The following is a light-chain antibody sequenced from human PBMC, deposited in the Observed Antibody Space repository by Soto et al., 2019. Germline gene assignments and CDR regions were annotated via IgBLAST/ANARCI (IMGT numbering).Light chain of an antibody. Sequence: ALTQPASVSGSPGQSITISCTGTSSDVGGYNYVSWYQQHPGKAPKLMIYEVSNRPSGVSNRFSGSKSGNTASLTISGLQAEDEADYYCSSYTSSSTRVFGGGTKLTVL. J-gene: IGLJ3*02. CDR2: EVS. V-gene: IGLV2-14*01. CDR1: SSDVGGYNY. CDR3: SSYTSSSTRV.